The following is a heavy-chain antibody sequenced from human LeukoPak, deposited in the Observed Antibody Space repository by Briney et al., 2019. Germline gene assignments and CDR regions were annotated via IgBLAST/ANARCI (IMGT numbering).Heavy chain of an antibody. D-gene: IGHD5-18*01. Sequence: PSETLSLTCTVSGGSISSGSYYWSWTRQPAGKGLEWIGRIYTSGSTNYNPSLKSRVTISVDTSKNQFSLKLSSVTAADTAVYYCVRVQLWSVYYFDYWGQGTLVTVSS. V-gene: IGHV4-61*02. J-gene: IGHJ4*02. CDR1: GGSISSGSYY. CDR2: IYTSGST. CDR3: VRVQLWSVYYFDY.